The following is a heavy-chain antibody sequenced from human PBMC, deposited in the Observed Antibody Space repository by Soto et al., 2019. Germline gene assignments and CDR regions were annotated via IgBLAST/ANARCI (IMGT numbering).Heavy chain of an antibody. CDR3: ARSQRGYSGYDLYY. J-gene: IGHJ4*02. Sequence: WETLSLTCTVSGGSISSYYWSWIRQPPGKGLEWIGYIYYSGSTNYNPSLKSRVTISVDTSKNQFSLKLSSVTAADTAVYYCARSQRGYSGYDLYYWGQGTLVTVSS. D-gene: IGHD5-12*01. CDR2: IYYSGST. CDR1: GGSISSYY. V-gene: IGHV4-59*01.